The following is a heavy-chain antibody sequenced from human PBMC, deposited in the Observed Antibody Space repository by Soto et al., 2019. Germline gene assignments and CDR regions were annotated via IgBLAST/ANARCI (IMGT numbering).Heavy chain of an antibody. Sequence: GGSLRLSCAASGFTFSSYWMSWVRQAPGKGLEWVANIKQDGSEKYYVDSVKGRFTISRDNAKNSLYLQMNSLRAEDTAVYYCARDEVDWLLYRAWWYFDLWGRGTLVTVSS. CDR3: ARDEVDWLLYRAWWYFDL. D-gene: IGHD3-9*01. CDR2: IKQDGSEK. CDR1: GFTFSSYW. J-gene: IGHJ2*01. V-gene: IGHV3-7*01.